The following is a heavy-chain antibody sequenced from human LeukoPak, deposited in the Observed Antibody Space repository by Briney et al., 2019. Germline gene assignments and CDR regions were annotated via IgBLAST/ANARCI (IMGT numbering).Heavy chain of an antibody. CDR2: IYTSGST. V-gene: IGHV4-61*02. D-gene: IGHD6-19*01. J-gene: IGHJ4*02. CDR3: AREHLPIAVAGTGFDY. CDR1: GGSISSGSYY. Sequence: SETLSLTCTVSGGSISSGSYYWSWIRQPAGKGLEWVGRIYTSGSTNYNPSLRSRVTISVDTSKNQFSLKLSSVTAADTAVYYCAREHLPIAVAGTGFDYWGQGTLVTVSS.